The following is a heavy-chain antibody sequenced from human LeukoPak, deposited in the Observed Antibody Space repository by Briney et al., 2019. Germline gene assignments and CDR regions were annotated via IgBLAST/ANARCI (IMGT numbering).Heavy chain of an antibody. V-gene: IGHV4-59*01. CDR2: IHYSGRA. Sequence: SETLSLTCSVSGGSISGYYWTWVRQSPGKGLEWIGQIHYSGRADYNPYLKRRITMSVDTSRSQISLKLSSVTAADTAIYYCVRFGVNYDMDVWGQGTTVTVFS. J-gene: IGHJ6*02. CDR1: GGSISGYY. D-gene: IGHD3-16*01. CDR3: VRFGVNYDMDV.